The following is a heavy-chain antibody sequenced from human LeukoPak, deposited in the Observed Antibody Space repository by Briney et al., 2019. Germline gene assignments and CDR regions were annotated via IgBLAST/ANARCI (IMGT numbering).Heavy chain of an antibody. CDR2: ITSNGGKT. V-gene: IGHV3-64D*06. J-gene: IGHJ4*02. D-gene: IGHD1-1*01. CDR1: GFTFSTFA. CDR3: CVQQGGIVY. Sequence: PGGSLRLSCSASGFTFSTFAMHWVRQAPGKGPEYVSGITSNGGKTYYADSLKGRFTISRDNSKNTLYLQMSSLRAEDTAVYYCCVQQGGIVYWGQGTLVSVST.